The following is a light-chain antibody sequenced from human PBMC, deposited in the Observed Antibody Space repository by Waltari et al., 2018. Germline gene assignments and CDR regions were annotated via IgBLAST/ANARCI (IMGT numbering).Light chain of an antibody. CDR3: CTYVGRTTFHVT. CDR1: IRDVGTYNL. Sequence: QSALTQPASVSGSPGQSITISCTGTIRDVGTYNLVSWSQQHPGKAPKLIIYEDNKRPSGVSDRLSGSKSGNTASLTISGLQAEDEADYYCCTYVGRTTFHVTFGGGTKLTVL. V-gene: IGLV2-23*02. CDR2: EDN. J-gene: IGLJ2*01.